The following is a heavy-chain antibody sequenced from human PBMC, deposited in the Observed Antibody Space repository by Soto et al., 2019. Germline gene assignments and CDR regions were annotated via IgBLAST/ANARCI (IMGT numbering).Heavy chain of an antibody. CDR1: GFTFSSYS. V-gene: IGHV3-48*01. D-gene: IGHD3-9*01. CDR2: ISSSSSTI. J-gene: IGHJ4*02. CDR3: ARVAGAGYYGRGDY. Sequence: GGSLRLSCAASGFTFSSYSMNWVRQAPGKGLEWVSYISSSSSTIYYADSVKGRFTISRDNAKNSLYLQMNSLRAEDTAVYYCARVAGAGYYGRGDYWGQGTLVTVSS.